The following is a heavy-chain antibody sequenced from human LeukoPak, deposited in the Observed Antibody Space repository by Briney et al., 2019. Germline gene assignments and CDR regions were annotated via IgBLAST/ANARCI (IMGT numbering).Heavy chain of an antibody. V-gene: IGHV4-59*11. Sequence: SETLSLTCTVSGGSISSHYESWLRRPPGEGLEWLGYIYYSGSTNYNPSLKSRVTISVDTSKNQFSPKLSSVTAADTSVYYCARGHCSSTSCSRNWVDPWGQGTLVTVSS. D-gene: IGHD2-2*01. CDR1: GGSISSHY. J-gene: IGHJ5*02. CDR3: ARGHCSSTSCSRNWVDP. CDR2: IYYSGST.